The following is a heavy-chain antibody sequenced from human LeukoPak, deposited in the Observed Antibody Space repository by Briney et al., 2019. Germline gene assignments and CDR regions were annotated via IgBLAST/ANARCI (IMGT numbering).Heavy chain of an antibody. Sequence: GGPLRLSFPAPGSTFSGNSWNWVGRAQGKGLKWVSYISSSSSTIYYADSVKGRFTISRDNAKNSLYLQMNSLRAEDTAVYYCAELGITMIGGVWGKGTTVTISS. CDR2: ISSSSSTI. D-gene: IGHD3-10*02. CDR1: GSTFSGNS. J-gene: IGHJ6*04. CDR3: AELGITMIGGV. V-gene: IGHV3-48*01.